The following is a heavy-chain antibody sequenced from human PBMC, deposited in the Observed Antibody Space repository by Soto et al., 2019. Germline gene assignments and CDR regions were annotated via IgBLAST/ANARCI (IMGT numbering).Heavy chain of an antibody. CDR3: ARVSGIYYYGMDV. J-gene: IGHJ6*02. Sequence: SETLSLTCTVSGGSISSYYWSWIRQPPGKGLEWIGYIYYSGSTNYNPSLKSRVTISVDTSKNQFSLKLSSVTAADTTVYYCARVSGIYYYGMDVWGQGTTVTVSS. CDR2: IYYSGST. CDR1: GGSISSYY. D-gene: IGHD3-10*01. V-gene: IGHV4-59*12.